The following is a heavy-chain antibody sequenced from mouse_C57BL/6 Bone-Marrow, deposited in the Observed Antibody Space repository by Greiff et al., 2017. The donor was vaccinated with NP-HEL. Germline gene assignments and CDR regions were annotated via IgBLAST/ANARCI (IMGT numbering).Heavy chain of an antibody. D-gene: IGHD2-4*01. CDR3: ATDDYPY. Sequence: EVQLQQSGPELVKPGASVKISCKASGYSFTGYYMNWVKQSPEKSLEWIGEINPSTGGTTYNQKFKAKATLTVDKSSSTAYMQLKSLTSEDSAVYYCATDDYPYWGQGTLVTVSA. J-gene: IGHJ3*01. CDR2: INPSTGGT. CDR1: GYSFTGYY. V-gene: IGHV1-42*01.